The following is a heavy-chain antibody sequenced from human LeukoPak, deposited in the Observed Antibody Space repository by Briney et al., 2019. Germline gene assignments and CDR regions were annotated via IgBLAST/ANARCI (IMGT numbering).Heavy chain of an antibody. CDR3: ARGNDYSNYVDY. CDR1: GGSFSGYY. V-gene: IGHV4-34*01. CDR2: INHSGST. D-gene: IGHD4-11*01. Sequence: SETLSLTCAVYGGSFSGYYWSWIRQPPGKGLEWIGEINHSGSTNYNPSLKSRVTISVDTSKNQFFLKLSSVTAADTAVYYCARGNDYSNYVDYWGQGTLVTVSS. J-gene: IGHJ4*02.